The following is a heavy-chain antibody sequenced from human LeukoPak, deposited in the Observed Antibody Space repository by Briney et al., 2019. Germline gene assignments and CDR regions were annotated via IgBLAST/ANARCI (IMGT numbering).Heavy chain of an antibody. CDR1: GFTFSSYG. J-gene: IGHJ4*02. V-gene: IGHV3-30*02. CDR3: AKDAGGRYCSSTSCYPGAY. D-gene: IGHD2-2*01. CDR2: IRYDGSNK. Sequence: GGSLRLSCAASGFTFSSYGMHWVRQAPGKGLEWVAFIRYDGSNKYYADSVKGRFTISRDNYTNTLYLQMNSLRAEDTAVYYCAKDAGGRYCSSTSCYPGAYWGQGTLVTVSS.